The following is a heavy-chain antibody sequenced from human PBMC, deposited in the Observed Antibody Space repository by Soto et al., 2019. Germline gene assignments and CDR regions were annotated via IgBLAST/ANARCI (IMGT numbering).Heavy chain of an antibody. CDR3: ARSGDIVVVPAATSFDY. CDR1: GGSISSGGYY. Sequence: SETLSLTCTVSGGSISSGGYYWSWIRQHPGKGLEWIGYIYYSGSTNYNPSLKSRVTISVDTSKNQFSLKLSSVTAADTAVYYCARSGDIVVVPAATSFDYWGQGTLVTVSS. J-gene: IGHJ4*02. V-gene: IGHV4-61*08. D-gene: IGHD2-2*01. CDR2: IYYSGST.